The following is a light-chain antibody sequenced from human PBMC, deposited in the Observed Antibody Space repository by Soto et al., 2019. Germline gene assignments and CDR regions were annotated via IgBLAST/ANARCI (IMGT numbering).Light chain of an antibody. J-gene: IGKJ3*01. CDR1: QSVTNNY. CDR3: QQYGGSPPLT. Sequence: EIVLTQSPGALSLSPGERATLSCRASQSVTNNYLAWYQQKPGQAPRLLIYATSKRVTGIPDRFSGSGSGTEFTLTISRLEPEDFAVYYCQQYGGSPPLTSGPGTKVDS. V-gene: IGKV3-20*01. CDR2: ATS.